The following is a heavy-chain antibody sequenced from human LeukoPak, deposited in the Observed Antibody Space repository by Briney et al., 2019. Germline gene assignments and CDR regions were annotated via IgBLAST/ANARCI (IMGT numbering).Heavy chain of an antibody. D-gene: IGHD6-19*01. V-gene: IGHV3-53*01. CDR1: GFTVSSNY. CDR2: IYSGGST. CDR3: ARNGYTSGWYRN. J-gene: IGHJ4*02. Sequence: GGSLRLSCAASGFTVSSNYMSWVRQAQGKGLEWVSTIYSGGSTYYADSVKGRFTISRDISKNTLYLQMNSLRGEDTAVYYCARNGYTSGWYRNWGQGTLVTVSS.